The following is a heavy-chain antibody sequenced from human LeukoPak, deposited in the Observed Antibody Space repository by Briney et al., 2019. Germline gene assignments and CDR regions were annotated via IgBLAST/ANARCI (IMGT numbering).Heavy chain of an antibody. V-gene: IGHV4-4*07. CDR1: GGSISGYY. CDR3: ARENSGSYREFDY. Sequence: SETLSLTCTVSGGSISGYYWSWIRRPPGKGLEWIGRIYTSGSTNYNASLKSRVSMSVDTSKNQFSLKLSSVTAADTAVFYCARENSGSYREFDYWGQGTLVTVSS. D-gene: IGHD1-26*01. CDR2: IYTSGST. J-gene: IGHJ4*02.